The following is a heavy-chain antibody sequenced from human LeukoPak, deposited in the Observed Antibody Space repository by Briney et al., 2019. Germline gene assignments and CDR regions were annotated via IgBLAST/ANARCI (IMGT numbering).Heavy chain of an antibody. Sequence: GGSLRLSCAASGFTFSKYWMLWVRQAPGKGLESVSRINTDGTVTTYADSVKGRFSVSRDNADNTMFLQMNSVRDEDTAVYYCATKQWLAPPPDSWGQGTPVTVSS. J-gene: IGHJ4*02. CDR2: INTDGTVT. CDR1: GFTFSKYW. CDR3: ATKQWLAPPPDS. V-gene: IGHV3-74*01. D-gene: IGHD6-19*01.